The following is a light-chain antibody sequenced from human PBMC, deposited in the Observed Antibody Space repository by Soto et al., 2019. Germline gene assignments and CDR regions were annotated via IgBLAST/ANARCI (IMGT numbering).Light chain of an antibody. CDR1: QSVSSSY. J-gene: IGKJ2*01. V-gene: IGKV3D-20*01. CDR2: DAS. CDR3: QQDGSSPYT. Sequence: EIVLTQSPATLSLSPRERATLSCGASQSVSSSYLAWYQQKPGLAPRLLIYDASSRATGIPDRFSGSGSGTDFTLTIRRLEPEDFAVYYCQQDGSSPYTFGQGTKLEIK.